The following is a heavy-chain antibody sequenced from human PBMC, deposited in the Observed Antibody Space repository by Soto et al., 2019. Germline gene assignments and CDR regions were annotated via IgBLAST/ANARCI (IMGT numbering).Heavy chain of an antibody. V-gene: IGHV4-31*03. D-gene: IGHD3-10*01. CDR2: IYHIEST. Sequence: QVQLQESGPGLVKPSQTLSLTCTVSGGSIGSGGFSWSWIRQHPGKGLEYIGYIYHIESTYYNPSLTIRGIFSIDTSKNEVSLKMSSVTAADTAVYDSAREFFGPGTVWVDPWCQGTLVTVSS. CDR3: AREFFGPGTVWVDP. J-gene: IGHJ5*02. CDR1: GGSIGSGGFS.